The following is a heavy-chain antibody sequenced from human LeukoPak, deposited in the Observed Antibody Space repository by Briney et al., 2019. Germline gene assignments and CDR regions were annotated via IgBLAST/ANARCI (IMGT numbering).Heavy chain of an antibody. CDR1: GGSISSYY. J-gene: IGHJ4*02. D-gene: IGHD3-16*01. V-gene: IGHV4-4*07. CDR3: ARDRYAYVPGAYFDY. CDR2: IYTSGST. Sequence: SETLSLTCTVSGGSISSYYWSWIRQPAGKGLEWIGRIYTSGSTNYNPSLKSRVTMSVDTSKNQFSLKLSSVTAADTAVYYCARDRYAYVPGAYFDYWGQGTLVTVSS.